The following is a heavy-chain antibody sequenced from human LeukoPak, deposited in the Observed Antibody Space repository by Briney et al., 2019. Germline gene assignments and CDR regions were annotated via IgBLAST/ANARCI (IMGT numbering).Heavy chain of an antibody. V-gene: IGHV3-7*05. J-gene: IGHJ4*02. CDR2: IHQDAGEK. Sequence: GGSLRPSCAASGFIFSDSWMTWVRQSPGKGLQWVASIHQDAGEKQYVDSVRGRFTISSDNAKNSLYLQMNSLRVEDTAMYYCTTSKDHYSHHWGQGTLVTVSS. CDR3: TTSKDHYSHH. CDR1: GFIFSDSW.